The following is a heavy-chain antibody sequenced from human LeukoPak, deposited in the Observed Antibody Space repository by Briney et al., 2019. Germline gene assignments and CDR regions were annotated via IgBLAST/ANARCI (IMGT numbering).Heavy chain of an antibody. CDR2: VDPEDGET. J-gene: IGHJ4*02. D-gene: IGHD5-18*01. CDR1: GYTFTDYY. V-gene: IGHV1-69-2*01. CDR3: ATGFDTAMVQSVDY. Sequence: ASVKISCRVSGYTFTDYYMHWVQQAPGKGLEWMGLVDPEDGETIYAEKFQGRVTINADTSTDTAYMELSSLRSEDTAVYYCATGFDTAMVQSVDYWGQGTLVTVSS.